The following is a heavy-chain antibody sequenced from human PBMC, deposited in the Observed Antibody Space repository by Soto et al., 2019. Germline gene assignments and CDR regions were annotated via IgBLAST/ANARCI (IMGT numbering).Heavy chain of an antibody. CDR2: ISYDGSNK. CDR1: GFTFSSYA. V-gene: IGHV3-30-3*01. D-gene: IGHD3-22*01. Sequence: PGGSLSLACAASGFTFSSYAMHWVRQAPGKGLEWVAVISYDGSNKYYADSVKGRFTISRDNSKNTLYLQMNSLRAEDTAVYYCAREGDSSGYCFDYWGQGTLVTVSS. J-gene: IGHJ4*02. CDR3: AREGDSSGYCFDY.